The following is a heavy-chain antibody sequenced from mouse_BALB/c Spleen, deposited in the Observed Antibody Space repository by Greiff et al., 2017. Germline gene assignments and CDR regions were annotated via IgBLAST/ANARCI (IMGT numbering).Heavy chain of an antibody. J-gene: IGHJ4*01. CDR1: GFTFSSYT. Sequence: EVMLVASGGGLVQPGGSLKLSCAASGFTFSSYTMSWVLQTPEKRLEWVAYISNGGGSTYYPDTVKGRFTISRDNAKNTLYLQMSSLKSEDKDMYDCARGLLRLEAMDDWGEGTSVTVAA. CDR2: ISNGGGST. CDR3: ARGLLRLEAMDD. D-gene: IGHD2-3*01. V-gene: IGHV5-12-2*01.